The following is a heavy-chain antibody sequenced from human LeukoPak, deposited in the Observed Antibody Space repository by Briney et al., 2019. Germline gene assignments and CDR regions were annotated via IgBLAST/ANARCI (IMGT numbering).Heavy chain of an antibody. Sequence: GGSLRLSCAGSGFTFSSYAMGWVRQAPGKGLEWVSGISGSGGRTYYADSVKGRFTISRDNSKNTLYLQMNSLRAEDTAVYYCAKRGNYDSSGYYLWGQGTLVTVSS. CDR1: GFTFSSYA. D-gene: IGHD3-22*01. CDR3: AKRGNYDSSGYYL. J-gene: IGHJ5*02. CDR2: ISGSGGRT. V-gene: IGHV3-23*01.